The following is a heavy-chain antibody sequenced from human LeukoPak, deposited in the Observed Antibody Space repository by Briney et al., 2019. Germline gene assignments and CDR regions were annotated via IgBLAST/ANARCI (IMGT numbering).Heavy chain of an antibody. D-gene: IGHD4-17*01. Sequence: GGSLRLSCAASGFTFSSYAMHWVRQAPGKGLEWVAVISYDGSNKYYADSVKGRFTISRDNSKNTLYQQMNSLRAEDTAVYYCARDRGDYFGPLDYWGQGTLVTVSS. CDR3: ARDRGDYFGPLDY. J-gene: IGHJ4*02. V-gene: IGHV3-30*04. CDR2: ISYDGSNK. CDR1: GFTFSSYA.